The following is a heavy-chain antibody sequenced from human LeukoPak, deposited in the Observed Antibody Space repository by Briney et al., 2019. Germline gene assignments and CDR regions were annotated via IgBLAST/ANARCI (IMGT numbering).Heavy chain of an antibody. J-gene: IGHJ4*02. CDR2: TYYRSQWYV. CDR1: GDSVSSNRAA. V-gene: IGHV6-1*01. Sequence: SQTLSLTCAISGDSVSSNRAAWHWLRQSPSRGLEWLGRTYYRSQWYVDYASSVKSRIILPPDTSKNQFSLQLNSVTPEDTAVYYCAREGWWFDFWGQGTLVTVFS. CDR3: AREGWWFDF. D-gene: IGHD2-15*01.